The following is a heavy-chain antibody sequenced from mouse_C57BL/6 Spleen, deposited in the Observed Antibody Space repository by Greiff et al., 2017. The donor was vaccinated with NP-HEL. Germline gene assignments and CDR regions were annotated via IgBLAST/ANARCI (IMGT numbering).Heavy chain of an antibody. J-gene: IGHJ4*01. CDR2: ISNLAYSI. CDR1: GFTFSDYG. D-gene: IGHD2-2*01. Sequence: EVQGVESGGGLVQPGGSLKISCAASGFTFSDYGMAWVRQAPGKGLEWVAFISNLAYSIYYAETVTGRVTISRENAKNTLYMEMSSLRSEHTAMYYCARMVTTRRYAMDYWGQGTSVTVSS. CDR3: ARMVTTRRYAMDY. V-gene: IGHV5-15*01.